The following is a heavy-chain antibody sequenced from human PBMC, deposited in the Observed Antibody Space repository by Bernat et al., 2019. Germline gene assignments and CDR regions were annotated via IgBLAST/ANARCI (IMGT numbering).Heavy chain of an antibody. Sequence: EVHLVESGGGLVQPGGSLRLSCAASGFIFTAYDMHWVRQAPGKGLVWVSVISSDVSDTTYADSVKGRFTLSRDNANNTVYLQMNSLRAEDTAIYYCARDRGGMGDYWGQGTLVTVSS. J-gene: IGHJ4*02. CDR1: GFIFTAYD. V-gene: IGHV3-74*01. CDR3: ARDRGGMGDY. CDR2: ISSDVSDT. D-gene: IGHD3-10*01.